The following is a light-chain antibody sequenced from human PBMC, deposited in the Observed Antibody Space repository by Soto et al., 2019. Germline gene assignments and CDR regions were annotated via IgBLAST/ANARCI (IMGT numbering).Light chain of an antibody. Sequence: QSALAQPRSVSGSPGQSVTISCTGTSSDVGGYNYVSWYQQHPGKAPKLMIYDVSKRPSGVPDRFSGSKSGNTASLTLSGLQAEDEDDYYCCSYAGSYTKVFGGGTKLTVL. CDR1: SSDVGGYNY. V-gene: IGLV2-11*01. CDR3: CSYAGSYTKV. CDR2: DVS. J-gene: IGLJ2*01.